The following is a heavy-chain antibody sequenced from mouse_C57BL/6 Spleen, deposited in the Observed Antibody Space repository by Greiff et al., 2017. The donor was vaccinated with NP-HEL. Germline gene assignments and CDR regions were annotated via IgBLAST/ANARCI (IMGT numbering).Heavy chain of an antibody. CDR3: TRGSTRVVADFDY. CDR1: GYTFTSYW. Sequence: EVQLQQSGTVLARPGASVKMSCKTSGYTFTSYWMHWVKQRPGQGLEWIGAISPGNSATSYNQKFKGKAKLTAVTSASTAYMELSSLTNEDSAVDYCTRGSTRVVADFDYWGQGTTRTVSS. V-gene: IGHV1-5*01. J-gene: IGHJ2*01. D-gene: IGHD1-1*01. CDR2: ISPGNSAT.